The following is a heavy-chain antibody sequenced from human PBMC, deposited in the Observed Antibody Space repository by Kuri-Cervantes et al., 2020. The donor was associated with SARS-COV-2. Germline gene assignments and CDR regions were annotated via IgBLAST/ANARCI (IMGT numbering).Heavy chain of an antibody. CDR3: ARENQGNYYDSSGYYHYYYYGMDV. D-gene: IGHD3-22*01. Sequence: GESLKISCAASGFTFSSYAMHWVRQAPGKGLEWVSYISSSSSTIYYADSVKGRFTISRDNAKNSLYLQMNSLRDEDTAVYYCARENQGNYYDSSGYYHYYYYGMDVWGQGTTVTVSS. V-gene: IGHV3-48*02. J-gene: IGHJ6*02. CDR2: ISSSSSTI. CDR1: GFTFSSYA.